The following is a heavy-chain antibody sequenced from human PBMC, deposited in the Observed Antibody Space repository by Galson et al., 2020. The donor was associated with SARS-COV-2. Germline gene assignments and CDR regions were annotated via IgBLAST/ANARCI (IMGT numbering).Heavy chain of an antibody. V-gene: IGHV3-23*01. D-gene: IGHD3-3*01. CDR3: ARDRRGYYAPIDY. J-gene: IGHJ4*02. CDR2: VGGGGDDI. CDR1: GFTFSAHA. Sequence: GGSLRLSCAASGFTFSAHAMNWVRQAPGKGLEWVSIVGGGGDDIYYADSVKGRFTISRDNSKDTLYLQMNSLRVEDTALYYCARDRRGYYAPIDYWGQGALVTVSS.